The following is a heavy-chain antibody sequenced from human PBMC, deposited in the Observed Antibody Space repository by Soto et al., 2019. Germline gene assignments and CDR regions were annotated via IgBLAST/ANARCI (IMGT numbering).Heavy chain of an antibody. D-gene: IGHD6-13*01. V-gene: IGHV3-23*01. J-gene: IGHJ4*02. CDR3: AKRPLSAAGFDY. CDR1: GFTFSNYA. CDR2: ITGSGGGT. Sequence: EVQLLESGGGLVQPGGSLRLSCAASGFTFSNYAMTWVRQAPGKGLEWVSVITGSGGGTYFVDSVKGRFTISRDNSKNTVYLQKTSLRAEDTAVYYCAKRPLSAAGFDYWGQGTLVTVSS.